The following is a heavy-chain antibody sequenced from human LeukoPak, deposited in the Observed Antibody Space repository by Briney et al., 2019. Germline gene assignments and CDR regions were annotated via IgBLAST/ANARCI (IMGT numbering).Heavy chain of an antibody. D-gene: IGHD3-22*01. Sequence: ASVKVSCKASGYTFTSYGIIWVRQAPGQGLEWMGWISVYNGNTNYAQKLQGRVTMTTDTSTSTAYMELRSLRSDDTAVYYCARDPPYYYDSSGYSPRDDYWGQGTLVTVSS. V-gene: IGHV1-18*01. CDR3: ARDPPYYYDSSGYSPRDDY. CDR2: ISVYNGNT. J-gene: IGHJ4*02. CDR1: GYTFTSYG.